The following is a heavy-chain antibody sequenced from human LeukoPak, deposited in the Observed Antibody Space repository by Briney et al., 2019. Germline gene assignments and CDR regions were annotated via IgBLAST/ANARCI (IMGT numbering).Heavy chain of an antibody. D-gene: IGHD1-1*01. J-gene: IGHJ5*02. CDR1: GYRFTSYW. CDR3: ARHGSSANNLARTQGFDP. CDR2: IYPGDSDT. V-gene: IGHV5-51*01. Sequence: GESLKISCKGSGYRFTSYWIGWVRQMPGKGLEWMGIIYPGDSDTRYSPSFQGQVTISADKSISTAYLQWSSLKASDTAMYYCARHGSSANNLARTQGFDPWGQGTLVTVSS.